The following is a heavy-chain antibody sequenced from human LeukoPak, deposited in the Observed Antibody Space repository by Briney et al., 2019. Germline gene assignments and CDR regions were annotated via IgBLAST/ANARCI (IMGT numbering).Heavy chain of an antibody. V-gene: IGHV1-18*01. CDR3: ARGDANYYYYYYMDV. CDR1: GYTFTSYG. CDR2: ISAYNGNT. D-gene: IGHD2-21*02. Sequence: GASVKVSCKASGYTFTSYGISWVRQAPGQGLEWMGWISAYNGNTNYAQKLQGRVTMTTDTSTSTAYMELSSLRSEDTAVYYCARGDANYYYYYYMDVWGKGTTVTVSS. J-gene: IGHJ6*03.